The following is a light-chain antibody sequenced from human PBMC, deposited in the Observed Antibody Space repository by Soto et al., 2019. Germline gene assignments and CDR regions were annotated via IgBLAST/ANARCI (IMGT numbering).Light chain of an antibody. J-gene: IGKJ4*01. CDR2: DAS. V-gene: IGKV1-33*01. Sequence: DIKMTQSPSSLSASVGDRVTITCQASQDINNYLNWYQQKSGKAPKLLIYDASDLETGVPSRFSGSGSGTDFTFTISSLQPEDIATYYCQQYDNLPLTFGGGTKE. CDR3: QQYDNLPLT. CDR1: QDINNY.